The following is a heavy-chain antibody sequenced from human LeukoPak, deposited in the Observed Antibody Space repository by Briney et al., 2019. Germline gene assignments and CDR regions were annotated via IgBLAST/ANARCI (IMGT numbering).Heavy chain of an antibody. Sequence: PSETLSLTCTVSGYSISSGYYWGWIRPPPGKGLEWIGSVHHSGSIYYNPSLKSRVTISIDTSKNQFSLKLSSVTAADTAVYFCAREPHVVRGVITSLWHFDYWGQGTLVTVSS. CDR1: GYSISSGYY. CDR2: VHHSGSI. J-gene: IGHJ4*02. D-gene: IGHD3-10*01. CDR3: AREPHVVRGVITSLWHFDY. V-gene: IGHV4-38-2*02.